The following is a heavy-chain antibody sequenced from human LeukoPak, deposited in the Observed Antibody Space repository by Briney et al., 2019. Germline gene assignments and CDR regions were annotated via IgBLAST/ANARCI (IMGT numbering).Heavy chain of an antibody. D-gene: IGHD3-10*01. CDR2: IYRGGST. CDR1: GFTVSSKD. V-gene: IGHV3-66*01. Sequence: GGSLRLSCAAPGFTVSSKDMSWVRQAPGKGLEWVSVIYRGGSTYYADSVKGRFTISRDNSKNTLYLQMNTLRAEDTAVYYCASLYYNAMDVWGQGTTVTVSS. J-gene: IGHJ6*02. CDR3: ASLYYNAMDV.